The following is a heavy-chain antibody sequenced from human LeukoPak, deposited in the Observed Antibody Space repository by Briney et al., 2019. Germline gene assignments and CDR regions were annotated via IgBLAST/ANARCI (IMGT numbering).Heavy chain of an antibody. Sequence: SETLSLTCTVSDGSISNYYWSWIRQPPGKGLEWIGYISYSGYTNYNPSLKSRVIMSVDTSKNKFSLRLSSVTAADTAVYYCARHDYSNPRLDYWGQGTLVTVSS. J-gene: IGHJ4*02. CDR1: DGSISNYY. CDR3: ARHDYSNPRLDY. CDR2: ISYSGYT. D-gene: IGHD4-11*01. V-gene: IGHV4-59*08.